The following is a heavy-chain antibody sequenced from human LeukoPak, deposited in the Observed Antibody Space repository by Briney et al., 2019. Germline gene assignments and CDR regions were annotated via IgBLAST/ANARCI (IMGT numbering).Heavy chain of an antibody. V-gene: IGHV4-59*08. J-gene: IGHJ4*02. CDR3: ARHLRGYSYGHFDY. CDR1: GGSISSYY. D-gene: IGHD5-18*01. CDR2: IYYSGST. Sequence: SETLSLTCTVSGGSISSYYWSWIRQPPGKGLEWIGYIYYSGSTNYNPSLKSRVTISVDTSKNQFSLKLSSVTAADTAVYYCARHLRGYSYGHFDYWGQGTLVTVSS.